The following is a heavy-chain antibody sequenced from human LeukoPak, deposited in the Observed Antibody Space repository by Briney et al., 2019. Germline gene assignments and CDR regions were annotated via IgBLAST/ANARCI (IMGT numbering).Heavy chain of an antibody. CDR1: GYTFTGYY. V-gene: IGHV1-2*06. CDR2: IHPNNGGT. CDR3: ARGGYYDSSRNY. Sequence: ASVKVSCKASGYTFTGYYMHLVRQAPGQGLEWMGRIHPNNGGTDYAQKFQGRVTMTRDTSISTAYMELSSLRSDDTAVYYCARGGYYDSSRNYWGQGTLVTVSS. D-gene: IGHD3-22*01. J-gene: IGHJ4*02.